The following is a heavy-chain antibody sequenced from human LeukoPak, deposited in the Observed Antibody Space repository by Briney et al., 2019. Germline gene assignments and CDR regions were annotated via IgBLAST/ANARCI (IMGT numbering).Heavy chain of an antibody. J-gene: IGHJ5*02. D-gene: IGHD6-19*01. CDR3: ARDRDSSGWTNWFDP. Sequence: ASVKVSCKASGYTFTSYYMHWVRQAPGQGLEWMGIINPSGGSTSYAQKFQGRVTMTRDTSTSTVYMELSSLRSEDTAVHYCARDRDSSGWTNWFDPWGQGTLVTVSS. CDR2: INPSGGST. V-gene: IGHV1-46*01. CDR1: GYTFTSYY.